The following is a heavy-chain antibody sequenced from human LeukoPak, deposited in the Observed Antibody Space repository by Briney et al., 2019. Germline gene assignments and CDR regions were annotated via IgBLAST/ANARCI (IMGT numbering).Heavy chain of an antibody. CDR1: GGTFSSYA. CDR2: IIPIFGTA. D-gene: IGHD6-13*01. CDR3: ARDMVAAALDY. J-gene: IGHJ4*02. V-gene: IGHV1-69*05. Sequence: SVKVSCKASGGTFSSYAISWVRQAPGQGLEWMGRIIPIFGTANYAQEFQGRVTITTDESTSTAYMELSSLRSEDTAVYYCARDMVAAALDYWGQGTLVTVSS.